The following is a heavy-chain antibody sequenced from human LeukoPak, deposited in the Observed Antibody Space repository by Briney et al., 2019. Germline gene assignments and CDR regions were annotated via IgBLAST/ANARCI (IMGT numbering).Heavy chain of an antibody. CDR3: ARDGIVGYGMDV. Sequence: GGSLRLSCAASGFTFSSYGMHWVRQAPGKGLEWVAVIWYDGSNKYYADSVKGRFTISRDNSKNTLSLHMNSLRDEDRAVYYCARDGIVGYGMDVWGQGTTVTVSS. CDR2: IWYDGSNK. V-gene: IGHV3-33*01. CDR1: GFTFSSYG. D-gene: IGHD2-15*01. J-gene: IGHJ6*02.